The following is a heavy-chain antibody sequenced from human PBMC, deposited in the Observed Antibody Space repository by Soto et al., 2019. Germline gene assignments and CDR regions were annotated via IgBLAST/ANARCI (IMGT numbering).Heavy chain of an antibody. CDR2: IYYSGST. Sequence: SDTLSLTCTVSGGSISSYYWSWIRQPPGKGLEWIGYIYYSGSTNYNPSLKSRVTISVDTSKNQFSLKLSSVTAADTAVYYCARSSRYAVATIYNWFDPWGQGTPVTVSS. V-gene: IGHV4-59*01. J-gene: IGHJ5*02. D-gene: IGHD5-12*01. CDR1: GGSISSYY. CDR3: ARSSRYAVATIYNWFDP.